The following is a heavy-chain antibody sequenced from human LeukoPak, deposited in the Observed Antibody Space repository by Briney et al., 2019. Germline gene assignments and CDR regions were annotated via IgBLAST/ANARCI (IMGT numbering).Heavy chain of an antibody. CDR3: AKDHYWSIDY. J-gene: IGHJ4*02. Sequence: RGGSLRLSCAASGFDFSSNWMHRVRHAPGQGLVWVSRIKGDGISTNYADSVKGRFTISRDIAKNTLYLQMNSLRAEDTGVYYCAKDHYWSIDYWGRGTLVTVSS. V-gene: IGHV3-74*01. D-gene: IGHD3-3*01. CDR1: GFDFSSNW. CDR2: IKGDGIST.